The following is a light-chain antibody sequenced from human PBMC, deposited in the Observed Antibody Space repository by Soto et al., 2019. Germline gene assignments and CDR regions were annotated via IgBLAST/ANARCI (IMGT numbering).Light chain of an antibody. CDR2: WAS. CDR1: QSALYSSNNKNY. CDR3: QQVYISWA. V-gene: IGKV4-1*01. J-gene: IGKJ2*01. Sequence: DIVMTQSPDLLAVPLGERATINCKSSQSALYSSNNKNYLAWYQQTTGQPTKLLIYWASTRQSRVHDRCSGSGSRTDFTITSNILQAEDVADYCCQQVYISWAFGQGTKVDIK.